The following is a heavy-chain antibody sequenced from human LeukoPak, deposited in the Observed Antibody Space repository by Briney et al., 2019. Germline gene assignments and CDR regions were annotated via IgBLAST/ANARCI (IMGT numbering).Heavy chain of an antibody. V-gene: IGHV3-30*18. D-gene: IGHD3-10*01. Sequence: GGSLRLSCAASGFIFTSYDMHWVRQAPDKGLEWVAVTSSDGGLKFYADSVKGRFTISRDNSKNTLYLQMNSLRAEDTAVYYCAKGYYGSGSYPTLDNWGHGTLVTVSS. CDR1: GFIFTSYD. J-gene: IGHJ4*01. CDR3: AKGYYGSGSYPTLDN. CDR2: TSSDGGLK.